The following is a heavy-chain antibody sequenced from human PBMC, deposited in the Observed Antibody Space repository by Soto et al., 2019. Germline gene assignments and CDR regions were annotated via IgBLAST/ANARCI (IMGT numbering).Heavy chain of an antibody. CDR2: INHSGST. Sequence: PSETLSLTCAVYGGSFSGYYWSWIRQPPGKGLEWIGEINHSGSTNYNPSLKSRVTISVDTSKNQFSLKLSSVTAADTAVYYCARPWYSSSWPLFDYWGQGTLVTVS. D-gene: IGHD6-13*01. J-gene: IGHJ4*02. CDR1: GGSFSGYY. CDR3: ARPWYSSSWPLFDY. V-gene: IGHV4-34*01.